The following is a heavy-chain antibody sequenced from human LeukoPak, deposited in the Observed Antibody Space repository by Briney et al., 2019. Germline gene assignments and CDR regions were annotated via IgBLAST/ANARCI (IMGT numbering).Heavy chain of an antibody. V-gene: IGHV3-23*01. J-gene: IGHJ3*02. Sequence: GGSLRLSCAASGFTFSSYAMSWVRQAPGKGLEWVSAISGSGGSTYYADSVKGRFTISRDNAKNSLFLQMNSLRVEDTAVYYCASYGASVESFDIWGQGTLVTVSS. CDR1: GFTFSSYA. D-gene: IGHD4-17*01. CDR2: ISGSGGST. CDR3: ASYGASVESFDI.